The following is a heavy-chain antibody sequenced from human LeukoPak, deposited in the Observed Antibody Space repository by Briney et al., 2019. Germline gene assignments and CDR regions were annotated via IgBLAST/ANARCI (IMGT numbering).Heavy chain of an antibody. Sequence: SETLSLTCTVSGGSISGYYWSWIRQPAGNGLEWIGRIYISGYTNYNPSFKSRVTMSVDTSKNQFSLKLSSVTAADTAVYYCARGLGYDFWSGPYYYYGMDVWGQGTTVTVSS. CDR1: GGSISGYY. D-gene: IGHD3-3*01. V-gene: IGHV4-4*07. CDR3: ARGLGYDFWSGPYYYYGMDV. J-gene: IGHJ6*02. CDR2: IYISGYT.